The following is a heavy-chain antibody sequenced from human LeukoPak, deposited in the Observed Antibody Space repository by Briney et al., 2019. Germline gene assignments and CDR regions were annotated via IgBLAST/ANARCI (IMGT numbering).Heavy chain of an antibody. V-gene: IGHV3-23*01. CDR3: AKVTIQLWLDYFDY. D-gene: IGHD5-18*01. CDR1: GFTFSSYV. CDR2: ISVNGGGGST. Sequence: PGGSLRLSCAASGFTFSSYVMSWVRQAPGKGLEWVSSISVNGGGGSTYYADSVKGRFTISRDNSKDTLYLQMNSLRAEDTAVYYCAKVTIQLWLDYFDYWGQGTLVTVSS. J-gene: IGHJ4*02.